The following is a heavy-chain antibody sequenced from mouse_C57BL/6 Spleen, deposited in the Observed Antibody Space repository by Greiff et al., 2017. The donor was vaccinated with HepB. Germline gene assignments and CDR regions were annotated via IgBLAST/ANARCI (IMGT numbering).Heavy chain of an antibody. D-gene: IGHD1-1*01. V-gene: IGHV1-50*01. CDR1: GYTFTSYW. CDR3: AIITTVVARAMDY. J-gene: IGHJ4*01. CDR2: IDPSDSYT. Sequence: QVQLKESGAELVKPGASVKLSCKASGYTFTSYWMQWVKQRPGQGLEWIGEIDPSDSYTNYNQKFKGKATLTVDTSSSTAYMQLSSLTSEDSAVYYCAIITTVVARAMDYWGQGTSVTVSS.